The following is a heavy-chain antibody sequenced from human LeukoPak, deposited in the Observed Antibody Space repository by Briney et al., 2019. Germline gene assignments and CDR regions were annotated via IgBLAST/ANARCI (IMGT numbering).Heavy chain of an antibody. V-gene: IGHV4-34*01. J-gene: IGHJ4*02. D-gene: IGHD1-20*01. Sequence: SETLSLTCAVYGGSFSGYYWSWIRRPPGEGLEWIGEINHSGSTNYNPSLESRVTISVNTSKNQFSLKLSSVTAADTAVYYCARVRDLTAMRLRLAYFDYWGQGTLVTVSS. CDR1: GGSFSGYY. CDR3: ARVRDLTAMRLRLAYFDY. CDR2: INHSGST.